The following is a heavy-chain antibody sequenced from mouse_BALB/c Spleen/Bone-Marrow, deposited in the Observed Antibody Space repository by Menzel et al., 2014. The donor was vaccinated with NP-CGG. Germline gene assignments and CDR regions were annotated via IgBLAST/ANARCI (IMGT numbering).Heavy chain of an antibody. D-gene: IGHD1-1*01. Sequence: EVQLVESGGGLVQPGGSLKLSCVASGFTFSSYGMSWVRQTPDKRLELVATINNNGGSTYYPDSVKGQFTISRDNAKNTLYLQMSNLKSEDTAMYYCARVYGWYFGVWGAGTTVTVSS. V-gene: IGHV5-6-3*01. CDR3: ARVYGWYFGV. CDR2: INNNGGST. CDR1: GFTFSSYG. J-gene: IGHJ1*01.